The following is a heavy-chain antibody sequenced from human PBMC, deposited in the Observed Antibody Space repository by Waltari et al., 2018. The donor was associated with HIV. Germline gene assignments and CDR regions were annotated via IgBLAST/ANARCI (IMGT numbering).Heavy chain of an antibody. D-gene: IGHD3-10*01. CDR1: GGSFPSYS. Sequence: QVQLVQSGAAVRTPGSSVKVSCKAYGGSFPSYSINWVRQAPGQALEWMGRVIPMSGTTNKAQKFQGRVTITADKSTTTSYMELTSLRTEDTAVYYCASARETMGVDFDFWGQGTLVTVSS. V-gene: IGHV1-69*08. CDR3: ASARETMGVDFDF. CDR2: VIPMSGTT. J-gene: IGHJ4*02.